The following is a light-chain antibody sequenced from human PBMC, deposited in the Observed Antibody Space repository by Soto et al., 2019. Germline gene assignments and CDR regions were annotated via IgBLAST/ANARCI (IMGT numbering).Light chain of an antibody. J-gene: IGLJ1*01. CDR2: EVT. CDR1: SRDIGTSNL. V-gene: IGLV2-23*02. Sequence: QSVLTQPASVSGSPGQSITISCTGTSRDIGTSNLVSWYQQYPGKAPKLMIYEVTKRPSGISYRFSGSKSGNTASLTISGLQPEDEADYYCYSFTDISTSLFVFGTGTKVTV. CDR3: YSFTDISTSLFV.